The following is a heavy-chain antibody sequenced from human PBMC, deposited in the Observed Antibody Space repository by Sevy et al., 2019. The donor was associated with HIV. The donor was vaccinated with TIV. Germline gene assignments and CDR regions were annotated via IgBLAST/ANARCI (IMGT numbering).Heavy chain of an antibody. CDR3: ARELWPGDY. J-gene: IGHJ4*02. D-gene: IGHD2-21*01. V-gene: IGHV3-7*01. Sequence: GGSLRLSCAASGFTFSDYYMGWVHKAPGKGLEWLANINQDGSQKNYVDSVKGRFTISRDNAKNSLSLQMNSLRVDDTAVYYCARELWPGDYWGQGTQVTVSS. CDR1: GFTFSDYY. CDR2: INQDGSQK.